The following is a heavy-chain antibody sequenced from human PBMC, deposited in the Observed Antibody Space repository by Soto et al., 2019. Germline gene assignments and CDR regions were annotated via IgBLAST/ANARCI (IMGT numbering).Heavy chain of an antibody. CDR2: ISYDGGLQ. Sequence: QAHLVESGGGVVQPGRSLRLSCAASGFTFTSYGMYCVRQAPGTRLEWVAVISYDGGLQHYADSVKGRFTISRDNSKNMVLLQMNSLRAEDTAVYYCVSDRGYGHASVPYSWGQGTLVSVSS. CDR3: VSDRGYGHASVPYS. D-gene: IGHD5-18*01. V-gene: IGHV3-30*03. J-gene: IGHJ4*02. CDR1: GFTFTSYG.